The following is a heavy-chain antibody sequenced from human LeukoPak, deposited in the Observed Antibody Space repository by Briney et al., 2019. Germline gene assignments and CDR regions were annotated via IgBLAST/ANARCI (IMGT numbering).Heavy chain of an antibody. D-gene: IGHD3-3*01. J-gene: IGHJ3*02. Sequence: PSETLSLTCTVSGGSISSSSYYWGWIRQPPGKGLEWIGSIYYSGSTYYNPSLKSRVTISVDTSKNQFSLKLSSVTAADTAVYYCARTRRITLFGVVTNDAFDIWGQGTMVTVSS. CDR3: ARTRRITLFGVVTNDAFDI. CDR1: GGSISSSSYY. V-gene: IGHV4-39*01. CDR2: IYYSGST.